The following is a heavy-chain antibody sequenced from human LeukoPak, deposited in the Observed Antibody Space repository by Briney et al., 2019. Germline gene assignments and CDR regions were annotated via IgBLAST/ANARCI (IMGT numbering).Heavy chain of an antibody. Sequence: ASVKVSCKASGGTFCSYAISWVRQAPGQGLEWMGGIIPIFGTANYAQKFQGRVTITADESTSTAYMELSSLRSEDTAVYYCARVAHKTLDYYYYYMDVWGKGTTVTVSS. CDR1: GGTFCSYA. CDR2: IIPIFGTA. J-gene: IGHJ6*03. CDR3: ARVAHKTLDYYYYYMDV. V-gene: IGHV1-69*13. D-gene: IGHD3-16*01.